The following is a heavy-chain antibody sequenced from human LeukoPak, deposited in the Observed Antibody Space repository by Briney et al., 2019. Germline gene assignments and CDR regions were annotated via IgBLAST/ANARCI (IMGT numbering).Heavy chain of an antibody. CDR1: GGSISSYY. Sequence: SETLSLTCTVSGGSISSYYWSWIRQPPGKGLEWIGSIYHSGSTYYNPSLKSRVTISVDTSKNQFSLKLSSVTAADTAVYYCARATYSGSFDYWGQGTLVTVSS. CDR2: IYHSGST. D-gene: IGHD1-26*01. CDR3: ARATYSGSFDY. J-gene: IGHJ4*02. V-gene: IGHV4-59*04.